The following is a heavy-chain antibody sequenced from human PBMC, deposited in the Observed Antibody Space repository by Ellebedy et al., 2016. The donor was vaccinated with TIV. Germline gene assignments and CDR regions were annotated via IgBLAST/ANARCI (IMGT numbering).Heavy chain of an antibody. D-gene: IGHD6-13*01. CDR2: IKQDGSEK. CDR3: ARGVSMYSSSTWFDFDY. CDR1: GFIFRDCW. Sequence: GESLKISCAASGFIFRDCWINWVRQAPGQGLEWVANIKQDGSEKFSMDSVKGRFTVSRDNAKNSLYLQMDSLRAEDKAVYYCARGVSMYSSSTWFDFDYWGQGAPVTVSS. V-gene: IGHV3-7*04. J-gene: IGHJ4*02.